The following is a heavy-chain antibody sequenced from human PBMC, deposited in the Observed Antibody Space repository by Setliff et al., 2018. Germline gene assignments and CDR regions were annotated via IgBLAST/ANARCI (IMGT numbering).Heavy chain of an antibody. J-gene: IGHJ4*02. CDR1: GYRLIEVS. V-gene: IGHV1-24*01. CDR3: ARQIDYGDFLYFDS. CDR2: FDPEDEET. Sequence: ASVKVSCKVSGYRLIEVSMHWVRQAPGKGLEWMGGFDPEDEETIYAQKFQGRVTMTEDTSTDTAYMELSSLKSEDTAVYYCARQIDYGDFLYFDSWGQGTLVTVSS. D-gene: IGHD4-17*01.